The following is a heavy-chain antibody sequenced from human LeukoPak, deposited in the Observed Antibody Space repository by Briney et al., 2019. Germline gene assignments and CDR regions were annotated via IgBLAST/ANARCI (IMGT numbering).Heavy chain of an antibody. CDR2: IYSGGST. V-gene: IGHV3-53*01. D-gene: IGHD2-2*01. Sequence: GGSLRLSCAASGFTFSNYNMNWVRQAPGKGLEWVSVIYSGGSTYYADSVKGRFTISRDNSKNTLYLQMNSLRAEDTAVYYCAKGCSSTSCLYYYYYMDVWGKGTTVTISS. J-gene: IGHJ6*03. CDR3: AKGCSSTSCLYYYYYMDV. CDR1: GFTFSNYN.